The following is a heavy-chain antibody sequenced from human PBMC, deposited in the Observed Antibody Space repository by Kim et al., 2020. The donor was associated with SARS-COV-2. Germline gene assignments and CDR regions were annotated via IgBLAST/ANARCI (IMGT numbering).Heavy chain of an antibody. D-gene: IGHD3-3*01. V-gene: IGHV3-30*18. CDR2: ISYDGSNK. CDR1: GFTFSSYG. Sequence: GGSLRLSCAASGFTFSSYGMHWVRQAPGKGLEWVAVISYDGSNKYYADSVKGRFTISRDNSKNTLYLQMNSLRAEDTAVYYCAKDPQPLWSGYPGDVWGQGTTVTVSS. J-gene: IGHJ6*02. CDR3: AKDPQPLWSGYPGDV.